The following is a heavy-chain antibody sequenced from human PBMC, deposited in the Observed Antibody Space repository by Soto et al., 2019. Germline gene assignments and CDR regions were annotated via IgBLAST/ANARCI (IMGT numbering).Heavy chain of an antibody. CDR1: GFTFSTYA. CDR3: ARDGGNY. Sequence: GGSLRLSCAASGFTFSTYAMHWVRQAPGKGLEWVAVISYDGDNKYYADFAKGRFTISRDNSKNTLFLQMNSLRAEDTAVYHCARDGGNYWGQGTMVTVSS. CDR2: ISYDGDNK. V-gene: IGHV3-30-3*01. J-gene: IGHJ4*03.